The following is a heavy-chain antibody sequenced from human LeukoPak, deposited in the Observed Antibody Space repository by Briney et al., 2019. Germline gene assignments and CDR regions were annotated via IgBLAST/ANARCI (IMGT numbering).Heavy chain of an antibody. CDR2: ISYDGSNK. J-gene: IGHJ4*02. CDR3: AREKRYSSSWYSYSSGWYLDY. Sequence: GGSLRLSCAASGFTFSSYAMHWVRQAPGKGLEWVAVISYDGSNKYYADSVKGRFTISRDNSKNTLYLQMNSLRAEDTAVYYCAREKRYSSSWYSYSSGWYLDYWGQGTLVTVSS. V-gene: IGHV3-30*04. D-gene: IGHD6-13*01. CDR1: GFTFSSYA.